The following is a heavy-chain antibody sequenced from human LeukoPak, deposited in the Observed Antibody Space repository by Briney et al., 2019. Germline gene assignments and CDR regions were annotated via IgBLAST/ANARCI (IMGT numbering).Heavy chain of an antibody. D-gene: IGHD2-15*01. V-gene: IGHV1-69*05. CDR1: GGTFSSYA. J-gene: IGHJ5*02. CDR2: IIPIFGTA. CDR3: ARGGSPPTGFDP. Sequence: ASVKVSCKASGGTFSSYAISWVRQAPGQGLEWMGGIIPIFGTANYAQKFQGRVTITTDESTSTAYMELSSLRSEDTAVYYCARGGSPPTGFDPWGQGTLVTVSS.